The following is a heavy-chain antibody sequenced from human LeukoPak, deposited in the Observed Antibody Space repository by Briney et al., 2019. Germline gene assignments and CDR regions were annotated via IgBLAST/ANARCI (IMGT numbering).Heavy chain of an antibody. CDR2: INPKSGDT. CDR1: GYTFTDYH. Sequence: ASVKVSCKASGYTFTDYHMHWVRQAPGQGLEWMGWINPKSGDTNYAQKFQGRVTVSRDTSITTAFMEVRRLRSDDTALYNCARGSRDESFQHWGQGTLVTVPS. J-gene: IGHJ1*01. CDR3: ARGSRDESFQH. V-gene: IGHV1-2*02.